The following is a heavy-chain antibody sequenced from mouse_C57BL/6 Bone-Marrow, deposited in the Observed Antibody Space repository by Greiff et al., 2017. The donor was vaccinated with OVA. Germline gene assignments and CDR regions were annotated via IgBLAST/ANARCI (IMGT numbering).Heavy chain of an antibody. V-gene: IGHV5-4*01. Sequence: EVQLVESGGGLVKPGGSLKLSCAASGFTFSSYAMSWVRQTPEKRLEWVATISDGGSYTYYPDNVKGRFTISRDNAKNNLYLQMSHLKSEDTAMYYCARSYYSIIYYAMDYWGQGTSVTVSS. CDR2: ISDGGSYT. CDR1: GFTFSSYA. D-gene: IGHD2-5*01. J-gene: IGHJ4*01. CDR3: ARSYYSIIYYAMDY.